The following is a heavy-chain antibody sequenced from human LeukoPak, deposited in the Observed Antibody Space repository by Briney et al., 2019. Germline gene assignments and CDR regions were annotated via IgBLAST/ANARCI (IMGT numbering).Heavy chain of an antibody. D-gene: IGHD3-10*01. V-gene: IGHV3-66*02. CDR1: GFTVSSNY. J-gene: IGHJ4*02. CDR2: IYSGGST. CDR3: AMRYYYGSGSYLDY. Sequence: GGSLGLSCAASGFTVSSNYMSWVRQAPGKGLEWVSVIYSGGSTYYADSVKGRFTISRDNSKNTLYLQMNSLRAEDTAVYYCAMRYYYGSGSYLDYWGAGTLVTASS.